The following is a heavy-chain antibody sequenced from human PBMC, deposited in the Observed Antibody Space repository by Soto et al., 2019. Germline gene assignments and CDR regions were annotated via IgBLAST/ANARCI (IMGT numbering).Heavy chain of an antibody. V-gene: IGHV3-7*01. CDR1: GFTFSNYW. D-gene: IGHD6-13*01. J-gene: IGHJ4*02. Sequence: EVQLVESGGGLVQPGGSLRLSCAASGFTFSNYWMHWVRQAPGKGLEWVANINQDGSENYLVDSVKGRFTISRDNARNSMFLQMNCLRPEDTAVYYCARALAAAGGFWGQGTLVTVSS. CDR3: ARALAAAGGF. CDR2: INQDGSEN.